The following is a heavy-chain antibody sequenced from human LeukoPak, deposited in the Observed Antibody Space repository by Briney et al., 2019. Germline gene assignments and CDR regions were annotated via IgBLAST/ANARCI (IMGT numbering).Heavy chain of an antibody. CDR3: ARDGGGFGELFSLFFDY. V-gene: IGHV3-33*01. D-gene: IGHD3-10*01. J-gene: IGHJ4*02. CDR2: IWYDGSNK. CDR1: GFTFSSYG. Sequence: GGSLRLSCAASGFTFSSYGMHWVRQAPGKGLEWVAVIWYDGSNKYYADSVKGRFTISRDNSKNTLYLQMNSLRAEDTAVYCCARDGGGFGELFSLFFDYWGQGTLVTVSS.